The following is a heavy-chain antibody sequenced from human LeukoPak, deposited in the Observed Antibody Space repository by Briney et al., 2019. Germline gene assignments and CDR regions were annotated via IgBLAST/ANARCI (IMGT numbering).Heavy chain of an antibody. CDR3: AREVIDPDGGGFYFYYMDV. CDR2: IYYRGST. Sequence: SETLSLTCTVSGGSISSGGYYWTWIRQHPGKGLEWIGYIYYRGSTYYNPYLKSRVTISVDTSKNQFSLKLSFVTAADTALYYCAREVIDPDGGGFYFYYMDVWGKGTTVTVSS. V-gene: IGHV4-31*03. CDR1: GGSISSGGYY. D-gene: IGHD3-16*01. J-gene: IGHJ6*03.